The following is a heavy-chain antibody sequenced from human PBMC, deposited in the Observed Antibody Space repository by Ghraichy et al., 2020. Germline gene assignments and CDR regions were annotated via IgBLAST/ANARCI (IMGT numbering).Heavy chain of an antibody. CDR3: ARDLGIAVDHPYRASDY. J-gene: IGHJ4*02. CDR2: ISAYNGNT. Sequence: ASVKVSCKASGYTFTSYGISWVRQAPGQGLEWMGWISAYNGNTNYAQKLQGRVTMTTDTSTSTAYMELRSLRSDDTAVYYCARDLGIAVDHPYRASDYWGQGTLVTVSS. D-gene: IGHD6-19*01. CDR1: GYTFTSYG. V-gene: IGHV1-18*01.